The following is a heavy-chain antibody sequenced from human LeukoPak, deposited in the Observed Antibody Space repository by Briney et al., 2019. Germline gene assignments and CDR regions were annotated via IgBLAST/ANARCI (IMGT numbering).Heavy chain of an antibody. CDR2: IYSGGST. V-gene: IGHV3-66*01. D-gene: IGHD3-22*01. CDR1: GFTVSSNY. Sequence: GGSLRLSCAASGFTVSSNYMSWVRQAPGKGLEWVSVIYSGGSTYYADSVKGRFTISRDNAKNSLYLQMNSLRAEDTAVYYCARDSLLIYYDSSGYFDYWGQGTLVTVSS. J-gene: IGHJ4*02. CDR3: ARDSLLIYYDSSGYFDY.